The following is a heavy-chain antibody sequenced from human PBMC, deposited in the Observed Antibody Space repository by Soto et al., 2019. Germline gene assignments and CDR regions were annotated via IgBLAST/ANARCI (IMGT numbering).Heavy chain of an antibody. CDR3: ARDPTGLSIVGANTVDY. D-gene: IGHD1-26*01. J-gene: IGHJ4*02. V-gene: IGHV3-23*01. CDR1: GYTFSSYA. Sequence: GGSLRLSCAASGYTFSSYAMSWVRQAPGKGLEWVSAISGSGGSTYYADSVKGRFTISRDNSKNTLYLQMNSLRAGDTAVYYCARDPTGLSIVGANTVDYWGQGTLVTVSS. CDR2: ISGSGGST.